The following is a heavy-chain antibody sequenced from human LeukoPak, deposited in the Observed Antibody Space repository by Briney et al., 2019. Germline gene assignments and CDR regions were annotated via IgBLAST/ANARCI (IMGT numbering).Heavy chain of an antibody. V-gene: IGHV4-59*11. D-gene: IGHD3-16*02. CDR3: AKGGASSKWLDP. CDR2: IYYNGDT. J-gene: IGHJ5*02. Sequence: SETLSLTCTVSGASMSSHYWSWIRQPPGKGLEWIGFIYYNGDTKYNPSLKSRVTISVDTSKNQFSLNLTSVIAADTAVYYCAKGGASSKWLDPWDQGTLVTVSS. CDR1: GASMSSHY.